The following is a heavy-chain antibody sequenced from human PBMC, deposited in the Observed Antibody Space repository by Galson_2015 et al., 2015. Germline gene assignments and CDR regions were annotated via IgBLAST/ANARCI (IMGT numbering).Heavy chain of an antibody. Sequence: SLRLSCAASGFTFSSYGMHWVRQAPGKGLEWVAVISYDGSNKYYADSVKARFTISRDNSKNTLYLQMNSLRAEDTAVYYCAKDPTARAHYDYVWGSYRWGDYYGMDVWGQGTTVTVSS. CDR3: AKDPTARAHYDYVWGSYRWGDYYGMDV. CDR2: ISYDGSNK. V-gene: IGHV3-30*18. D-gene: IGHD3-16*02. J-gene: IGHJ6*02. CDR1: GFTFSSYG.